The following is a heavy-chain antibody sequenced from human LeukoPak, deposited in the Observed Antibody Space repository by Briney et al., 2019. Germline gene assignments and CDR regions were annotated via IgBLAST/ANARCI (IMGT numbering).Heavy chain of an antibody. D-gene: IGHD6-13*01. CDR1: GFTLSRYW. CDR2: IKQDGSEK. Sequence: GGSLRLSCAASGFTLSRYWMSWVRQAPGKGLEWVANIKQDGSEKYYVDSVKGRFTISRDNAKNSLYLQMNSLRAEDTAVYYCARPTFYTSSWYWGGFDYWGQGTLVTVSS. J-gene: IGHJ4*02. CDR3: ARPTFYTSSWYWGGFDY. V-gene: IGHV3-7*01.